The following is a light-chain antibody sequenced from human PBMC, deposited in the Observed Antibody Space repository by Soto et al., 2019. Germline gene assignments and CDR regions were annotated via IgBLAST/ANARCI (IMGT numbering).Light chain of an antibody. CDR2: DVS. CDR1: SSDVGGYNY. CDR3: TSNTSSDTYV. V-gene: IGLV2-14*01. J-gene: IGLJ1*01. Sequence: ACMSRAHVPLVTISFTKQSSDVGGYNYVSWYQQRPGKVPRLMIYDVSNRPSGVSNRFSGSKSGNTASLTISGLQAEDEADYYCTSNTSSDTYVFGTGTKVTVL.